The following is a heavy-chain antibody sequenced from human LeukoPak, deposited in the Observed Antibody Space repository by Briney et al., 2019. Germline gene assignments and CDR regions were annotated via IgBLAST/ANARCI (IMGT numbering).Heavy chain of an antibody. D-gene: IGHD2-2*01. CDR3: ARVCGSTSCYDY. J-gene: IGHJ4*02. CDR1: GDSISTSNSY. CDR2: IYYSGNT. Sequence: SETLSLTCTVSGDSISTSNSYWGWIRQPPGKGLEWIGSIYYSGNTNYNPSLKSRVTISVDKSKNQFSLKLSSVTAADTAVYYCARVCGSTSCYDYWGQGTLVTVSS. V-gene: IGHV4-39*07.